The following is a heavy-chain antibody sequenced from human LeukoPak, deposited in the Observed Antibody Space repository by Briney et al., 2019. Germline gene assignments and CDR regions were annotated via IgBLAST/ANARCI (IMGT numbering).Heavy chain of an antibody. CDR2: ISANNGNT. Sequence: ASVKVSCKASGYTFINYGINWVRQAPGQGLEWMGWISANNGNTNYAQKLQGRVTMTTDTSTRTAYMELRSLRSDDTAVYYCARGGYYYDSSSFYTSDYWGQGTQVTVSS. D-gene: IGHD3-22*01. V-gene: IGHV1-18*01. J-gene: IGHJ4*02. CDR1: GYTFINYG. CDR3: ARGGYYYDSSSFYTSDY.